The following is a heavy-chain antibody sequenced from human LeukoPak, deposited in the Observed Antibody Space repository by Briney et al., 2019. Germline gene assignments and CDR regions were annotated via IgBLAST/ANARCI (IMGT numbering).Heavy chain of an antibody. CDR3: ANLPYSSSSSLDY. V-gene: IGHV3-21*01. Sequence: KPGGSLRLSCAASGFTFSSYSMNWVRQAPGKGLEWVSSISSSSSYIYYADSVKGRFTISRDNAKNSLYLQMNSLRAEDTAVYYCANLPYSSSSSLDYWGQGTLVTVSS. CDR2: ISSSSSYI. CDR1: GFTFSSYS. J-gene: IGHJ4*02. D-gene: IGHD6-6*01.